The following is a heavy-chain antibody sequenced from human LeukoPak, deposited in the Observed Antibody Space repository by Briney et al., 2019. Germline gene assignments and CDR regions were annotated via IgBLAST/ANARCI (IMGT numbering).Heavy chain of an antibody. CDR1: GYTFNGYY. D-gene: IGHD3-16*01. CDR2: INPNSGGT. J-gene: IGHJ3*02. CDR3: ARITYRHAFDI. Sequence: ASVKVSCKASGYTFNGYYMHWVRQARGQGLEWMGWINPNSGGTNYAQKFQGRVTMTRDTSISTAYMELSRLRSDDTAVYYCARITYRHAFDIWGQGTMVTVSS. V-gene: IGHV1-2*02.